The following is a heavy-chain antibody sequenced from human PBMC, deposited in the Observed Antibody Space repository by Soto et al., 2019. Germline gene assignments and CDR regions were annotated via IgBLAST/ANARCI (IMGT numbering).Heavy chain of an antibody. CDR1: GGSFSGYY. CDR3: ARQYYDFWSGYSDNFDY. D-gene: IGHD3-3*01. J-gene: IGHJ4*02. Sequence: SETLSLTCAVYGGSFSGYYWSWIRQPPGKGLEWIGEINHSGSTNYNPSLKSRVTISVDTSKNQFSLKLSSVTAADTAVYYCARQYYDFWSGYSDNFDYWGQGTLVTVSS. V-gene: IGHV4-34*01. CDR2: INHSGST.